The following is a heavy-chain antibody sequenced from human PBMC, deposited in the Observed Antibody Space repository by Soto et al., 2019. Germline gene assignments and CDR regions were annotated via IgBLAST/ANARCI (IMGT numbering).Heavy chain of an antibody. Sequence: QLQLQESGSGLVKPSQTLSLTCAVSGGSISSGGYSWSWIRQPPGKGLEWIGYIYHSGSTYYNPSLKSRVTISVDRSKNQFSLKLSSVTAADTAVYYCARGPTMVRGAFWSFDPWGQGTLVTVSS. CDR1: GGSISSGGYS. V-gene: IGHV4-30-2*01. CDR3: ARGPTMVRGAFWSFDP. J-gene: IGHJ5*02. CDR2: IYHSGST. D-gene: IGHD3-10*01.